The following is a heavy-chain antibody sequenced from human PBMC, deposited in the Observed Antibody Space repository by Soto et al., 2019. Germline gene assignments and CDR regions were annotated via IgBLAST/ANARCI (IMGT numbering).Heavy chain of an antibody. CDR3: ARDRRVGYDILTGYYYFDY. D-gene: IGHD3-9*01. J-gene: IGHJ4*02. V-gene: IGHV1-2*04. CDR1: GYTFTGYY. CDR2: INPNSGGT. Sequence: ASVKVSCKASGYTFTGYYMHWVRQAPGQGLEWMGWINPNSGGTNYAQKFQGWVTMTRDTSISTAYMELSRLRSDDTAVYYCARDRRVGYDILTGYYYFDYWGQGTLVTVSS.